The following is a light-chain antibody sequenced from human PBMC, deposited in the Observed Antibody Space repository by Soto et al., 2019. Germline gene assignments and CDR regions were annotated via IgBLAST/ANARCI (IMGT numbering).Light chain of an antibody. CDR2: EVS. J-gene: IGLJ1*01. Sequence: QSALTQPASVSGSPGQPITISCTGTSSDVGGYNYVSWYQQHPGKAPKLMIYEVSNRPSGVSNRFSGSKSGNTASLTISGLQAEDEADYYCSSYTSSSTLDFGTGTKLTVL. V-gene: IGLV2-14*01. CDR3: SSYTSSSTLD. CDR1: SSDVGGYNY.